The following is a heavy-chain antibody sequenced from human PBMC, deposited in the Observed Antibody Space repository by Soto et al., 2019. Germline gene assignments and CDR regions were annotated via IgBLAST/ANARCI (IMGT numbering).Heavy chain of an antibody. CDR1: GFTFSSYG. CDR2: ISYDGSNK. Sequence: PGGSLRLSCAASGFTFSSYGMHLVRQAPGKGLEWVAVISYDGSNKYYADSVKGRFTISRDNSKNTLYLQMNSLRAEDTAVYYCAKDAKPGYSSSPIDYWGKGTLVTVSS. V-gene: IGHV3-30*18. J-gene: IGHJ4*02. D-gene: IGHD6-13*01. CDR3: AKDAKPGYSSSPIDY.